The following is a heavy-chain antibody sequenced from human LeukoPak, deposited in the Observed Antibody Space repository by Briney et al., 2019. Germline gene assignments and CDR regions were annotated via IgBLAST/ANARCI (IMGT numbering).Heavy chain of an antibody. CDR3: ARLSRDGYNFVDY. CDR2: IYTSGST. Sequence: KPSETLSLTYTVSGGSISSGSYYWSWIRQPAGKGLEWIGRIYTSGSTNYNPSLKSRVTISVDTSKNQFSLKLSSVTAADTAVYYCARLSRDGYNFVDYWGQGTLVTVSS. V-gene: IGHV4-61*02. D-gene: IGHD5-24*01. J-gene: IGHJ4*02. CDR1: GGSISSGSYY.